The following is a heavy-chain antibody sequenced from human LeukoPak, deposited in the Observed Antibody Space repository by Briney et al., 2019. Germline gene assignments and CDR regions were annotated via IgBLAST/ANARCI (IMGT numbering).Heavy chain of an antibody. CDR1: GYTFTGYY. J-gene: IGHJ5*01. CDR2: INPNSGGT. D-gene: IGHD6-13*01. Sequence: GASVKVSCKASGYTFTGYYMHWVRQAPGQGLGWMGWINPNSGGTNYAQKFQGRVTMTRDTSISTAYMELGRLRSDDTAVYYCARDLLGYSSSWYKGWFDSWGQGTLVTVSS. V-gene: IGHV1-2*02. CDR3: ARDLLGYSSSWYKGWFDS.